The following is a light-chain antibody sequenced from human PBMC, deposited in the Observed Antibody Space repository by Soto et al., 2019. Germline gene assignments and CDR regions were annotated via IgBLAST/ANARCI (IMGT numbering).Light chain of an antibody. Sequence: SVLTQPPSISGAPGQRVTISCTGSSSNIGAGSDVHWYHQLPGTAPKLLIYGNTNRPSGVPDRFSGSKSGTSASLAIAGLQTEDEGDYYCQTYDRSLSGLYVFGTGTKVTVL. V-gene: IGLV1-40*01. CDR1: SSNIGAGSD. CDR3: QTYDRSLSGLYV. J-gene: IGLJ1*01. CDR2: GNT.